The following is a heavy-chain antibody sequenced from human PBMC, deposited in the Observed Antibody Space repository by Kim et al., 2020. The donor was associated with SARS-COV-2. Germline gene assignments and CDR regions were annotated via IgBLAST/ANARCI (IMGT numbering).Heavy chain of an antibody. D-gene: IGHD2-2*01. Sequence: GGSLRLSCAASGFTFSDYYMSWIRQAPGKGLEWVSYISSSGSTIYYADSVKGRFTISRDNAKNSLYLQMNSLRAEDTAVYYCASRYCSSTSCPDDAFDIWGQGTMVTVSS. CDR1: GFTFSDYY. J-gene: IGHJ3*02. CDR3: ASRYCSSTSCPDDAFDI. CDR2: ISSSGSTI. V-gene: IGHV3-11*01.